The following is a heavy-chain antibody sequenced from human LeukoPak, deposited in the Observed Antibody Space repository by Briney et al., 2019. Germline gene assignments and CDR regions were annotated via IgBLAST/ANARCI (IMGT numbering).Heavy chain of an antibody. CDR3: ARQTYYYDSSVAFDI. Sequence: PSETLSLTCAVYGGSFSGYYWSWFRQPPGKGLEWIGEINHSGNTNYNPSLKSRVTISVDTSKNQFSLKLSSVTAADTAVYYCARQTYYYDSSVAFDIWGQGTMVTVSS. CDR2: INHSGNT. D-gene: IGHD3-22*01. V-gene: IGHV4-34*01. CDR1: GGSFSGYY. J-gene: IGHJ3*02.